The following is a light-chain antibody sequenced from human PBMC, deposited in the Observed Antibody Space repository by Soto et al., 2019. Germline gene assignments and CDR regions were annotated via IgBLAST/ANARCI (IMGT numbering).Light chain of an antibody. V-gene: IGLV1-40*01. Sequence: VLTQPPSVSGAPGQRVTISCTGSSSNIGAGYDVHWYQQLPGTAPKLLIYGNSNRPSGVPDRFSGSKSGTSASLAITGLQAEDEADYYCQSYDSSLSGFYVFGTGTKVTVL. J-gene: IGLJ1*01. CDR3: QSYDSSLSGFYV. CDR1: SSNIGAGYD. CDR2: GNS.